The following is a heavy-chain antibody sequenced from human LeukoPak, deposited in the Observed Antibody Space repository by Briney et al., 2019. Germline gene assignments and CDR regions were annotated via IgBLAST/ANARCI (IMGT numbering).Heavy chain of an antibody. D-gene: IGHD6-6*01. Sequence: GESLKISCNGSGFTFSSYWIGWGRQMPGKGLEWMGIIYPGDSDTRNSPSFQGQVALSADNYIPPAYLQWSSLKASDTAMYYCARSAAARRGLYFDYWGQGTLVTISS. J-gene: IGHJ4*02. CDR2: IYPGDSDT. CDR3: ARSAAARRGLYFDY. CDR1: GFTFSSYW. V-gene: IGHV5-51*01.